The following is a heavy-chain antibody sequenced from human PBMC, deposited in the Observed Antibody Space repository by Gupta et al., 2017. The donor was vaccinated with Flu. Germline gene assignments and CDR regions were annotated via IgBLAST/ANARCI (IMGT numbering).Heavy chain of an antibody. J-gene: IGHJ3*02. V-gene: IGHV1-46*01. CDR1: GYTFTSYY. D-gene: IGHD5-12*01. CDR2: INPSGGST. Sequence: QVQLVQSGAEVKKPGDSVKVSCKASGYTFTSYYMHWVRQAPGQGLEWMGIINPSGGSTSYAQKFQGRVTMTSDTSTSTVYMELSSLRSEDTAVYYGARLGTDLVDDIWGQGTMVTGAS. CDR3: ARLGTDLVDDI.